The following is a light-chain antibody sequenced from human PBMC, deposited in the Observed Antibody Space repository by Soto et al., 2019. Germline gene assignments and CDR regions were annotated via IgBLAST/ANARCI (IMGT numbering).Light chain of an antibody. CDR2: GAS. CDR1: QSVGSSNY. CDR3: QQYGASPT. J-gene: IGKJ2*01. Sequence: ELVLTQSPGNLSLSPGERATLSCRASQSVGSSNYLAWYQQKPGQAPRLLIYGASKRATGIPDRFSGSWSGTHFTLTISRLEPEDFAVYYWQQYGASPTFGQGTKLEIK. V-gene: IGKV3-20*01.